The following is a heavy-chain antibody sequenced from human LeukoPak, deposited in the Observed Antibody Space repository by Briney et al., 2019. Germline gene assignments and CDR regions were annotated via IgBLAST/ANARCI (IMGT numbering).Heavy chain of an antibody. V-gene: IGHV1-46*01. D-gene: IGHD3-22*01. J-gene: IGHJ4*02. CDR2: INPSGGST. CDR1: GYTFTSCY. Sequence: ASVTVSCKAFGYTFTSCYMHWVRQAPGQGLEWMGIINPSGGSTSYAQKFQGRVTMTRDTSTSTAYMELSSLRSEDTAVYYCARSTGVVITTSPAKYYFDYWGQGTLVTVSS. CDR3: ARSTGVVITTSPAKYYFDY.